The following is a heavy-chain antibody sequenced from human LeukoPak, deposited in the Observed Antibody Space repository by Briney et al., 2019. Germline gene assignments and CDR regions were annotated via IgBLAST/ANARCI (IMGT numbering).Heavy chain of an antibody. CDR2: ISSRGSTI. CDR1: GFTFSDYY. Sequence: GGSLRLSCAASGFTFSDYYMSWIRQAPGKGLEWVSYISSRGSTIYYADSVKGRFTISRDNAKNSLYLQMNSLRAEDTAVYYCARDYYYGSGSYSGDYWGQGTLVTVSS. CDR3: ARDYYYGSGSYSGDY. V-gene: IGHV3-11*04. J-gene: IGHJ4*02. D-gene: IGHD3-10*01.